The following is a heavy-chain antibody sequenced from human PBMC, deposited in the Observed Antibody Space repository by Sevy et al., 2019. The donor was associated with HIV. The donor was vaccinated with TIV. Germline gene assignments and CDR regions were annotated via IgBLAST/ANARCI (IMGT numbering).Heavy chain of an antibody. J-gene: IGHJ4*02. Sequence: GGSLRLSCAASGFTFSSYAMHWVRQAPGKGLEWVAVISYDGSNKYYADSVKGRFTISRDNSKNTLYLQMNSLRAEDTAVYYCARHLTVDIVATIPSYFDYWGQGTLVTVSS. V-gene: IGHV3-30*04. CDR1: GFTFSSYA. D-gene: IGHD5-12*01. CDR2: ISYDGSNK. CDR3: ARHLTVDIVATIPSYFDY.